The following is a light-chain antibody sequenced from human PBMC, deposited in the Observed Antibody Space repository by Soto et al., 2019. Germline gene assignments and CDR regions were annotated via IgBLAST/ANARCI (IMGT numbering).Light chain of an antibody. V-gene: IGKV3-15*01. CDR3: QQYNDWPIT. CDR1: QSGSSN. Sequence: EIVLTQSPGTLSLSPGERATLSCRASQSGSSNLAWYQQKPGQAPRLLIFGASTRATGIPARFSGRGSGTEFTLTISSLQSEDFAVYYCQQYNDWPITFGQGTRLEI. CDR2: GAS. J-gene: IGKJ5*01.